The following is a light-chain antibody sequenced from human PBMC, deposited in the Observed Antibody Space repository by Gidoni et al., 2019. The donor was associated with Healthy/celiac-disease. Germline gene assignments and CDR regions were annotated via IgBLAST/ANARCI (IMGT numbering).Light chain of an antibody. CDR2: GAS. CDR3: QQYGSSPWT. CDR1: HSVSSSY. V-gene: IGKV3-20*01. Sequence: IVLTQSPGTLSLSPGERATLSCRASHSVSSSYLAWYQQKPGQAPRLIIYGASSRATGIPERFSGSGSGTDFTLTISRLEPEDFAVYYCQQYGSSPWTFGQGTKVEIK. J-gene: IGKJ1*01.